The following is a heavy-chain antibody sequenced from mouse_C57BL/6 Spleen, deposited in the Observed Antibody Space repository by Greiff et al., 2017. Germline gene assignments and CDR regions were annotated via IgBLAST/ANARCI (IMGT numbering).Heavy chain of an antibody. Sequence: EVNLVESGGDLVKPGGSLKLSCAASGFTFSSYGMSWVRQTPDKRLEWVATISSGGSYTYYPDSVKGRFTISRDNAKNTLYLQMSSLKSEDTAMYYCARPPYNYGSRGAWFAYWGQGTLVTVSA. CDR3: ARPPYNYGSRGAWFAY. CDR1: GFTFSSYG. J-gene: IGHJ3*01. D-gene: IGHD1-1*01. V-gene: IGHV5-6*01. CDR2: ISSGGSYT.